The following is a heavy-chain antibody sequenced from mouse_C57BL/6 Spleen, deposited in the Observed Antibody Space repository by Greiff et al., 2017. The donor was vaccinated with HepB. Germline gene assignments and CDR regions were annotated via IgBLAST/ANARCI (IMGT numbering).Heavy chain of an antibody. Sequence: EVMLVESGGGLVKPGGSLKLSCAASGFTFSDYGMHWVRQAPEKGLEWVAYISSGSSTIYYADTVKGRFTISRDNAKNTLFLQMTRLRSEDTAMYYCARPFHYYYGSSYYFDYWGQGTTLTVSS. J-gene: IGHJ2*01. D-gene: IGHD1-1*01. CDR1: GFTFSDYG. CDR2: ISSGSSTI. V-gene: IGHV5-17*01. CDR3: ARPFHYYYGSSYYFDY.